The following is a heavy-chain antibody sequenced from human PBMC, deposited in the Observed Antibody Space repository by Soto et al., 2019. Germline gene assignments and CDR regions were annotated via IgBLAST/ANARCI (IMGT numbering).Heavy chain of an antibody. CDR3: ARDRSARDYDFWSGYYPHDAFGI. CDR2: IYYSGST. Sequence: SETLSLTCTVSGGSVSSGSYYWSWIRQPPGKGLEWIGYIYYSGSTNYNPSLKSRVTISVDTSKNQFSLKLSSVTAADTAVYYCARDRSARDYDFWSGYYPHDAFGIWGQGTMVTVSS. D-gene: IGHD3-3*01. CDR1: GGSVSSGSYY. J-gene: IGHJ3*02. V-gene: IGHV4-61*01.